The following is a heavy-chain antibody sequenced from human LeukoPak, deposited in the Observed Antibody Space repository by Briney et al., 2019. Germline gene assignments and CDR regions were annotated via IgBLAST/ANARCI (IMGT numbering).Heavy chain of an antibody. Sequence: PGGSLRLSCAASGFTFSNYAMSWVRQAPGKGLEWVSAISGSGGSTYYADSVKGRFTISRDNSKNTLYLQMNSLRADDTAVYYCARVGDWSNYFGMDAWGQGTTVSVSS. CDR2: ISGSGGST. J-gene: IGHJ6*02. CDR3: ARVGDWSNYFGMDA. D-gene: IGHD3-16*01. V-gene: IGHV3-23*01. CDR1: GFTFSNYA.